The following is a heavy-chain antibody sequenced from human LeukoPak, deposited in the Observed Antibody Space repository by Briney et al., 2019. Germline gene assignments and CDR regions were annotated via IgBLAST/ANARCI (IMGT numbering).Heavy chain of an antibody. CDR3: ARTYHYDAGGYFRHFDS. V-gene: IGHV3-7*01. CDR1: GFTFSSYE. Sequence: GGSLRLSCAASGFTFSSYEMNWVRQAPGKGLEWVANIKQEGSEKHYVDSVKGRFTISRDNAEHSLYLQMNSLRAEDTAVYYCARTYHYDAGGYFRHFDSWGQGTLVTVSS. D-gene: IGHD3-22*01. J-gene: IGHJ4*02. CDR2: IKQEGSEK.